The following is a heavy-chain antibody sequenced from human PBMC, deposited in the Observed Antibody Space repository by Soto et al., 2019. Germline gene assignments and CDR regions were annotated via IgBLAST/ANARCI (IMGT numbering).Heavy chain of an antibody. D-gene: IGHD3-10*01. CDR1: GGTFSSYA. J-gene: IGHJ5*02. V-gene: IGHV1-69*06. CDR2: IIPIFGTA. Sequence: QVQLVQSGAEVKKPGSSVKVSCKASGGTFSSYAISWVRQAPGQGLEWMGGIIPIFGTANYAQKFQGRVTITVDKSTSTAYMELSSLRSEDTAVYYCARVSYYYGSGSPYNWFDPWGQGTLVTVSS. CDR3: ARVSYYYGSGSPYNWFDP.